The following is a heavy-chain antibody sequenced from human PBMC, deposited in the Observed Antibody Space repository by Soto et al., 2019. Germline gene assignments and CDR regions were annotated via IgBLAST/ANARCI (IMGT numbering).Heavy chain of an antibody. CDR2: ISAYNGNT. D-gene: IGHD2-2*02. CDR1: GYTFTSYG. J-gene: IGHJ6*02. V-gene: IGHV1-18*01. CDR3: AREPDIVVVPAAIFGYYYYGMGV. Sequence: ASVKVSCKASGYTFTSYGISWVREAPGQGLERMGWISAYNGNTNYAQKLQGRVTMTTDTSTSTAYMELRSLRSDDTAVYYCAREPDIVVVPAAIFGYYYYGMGVWGQGTTVTVSS.